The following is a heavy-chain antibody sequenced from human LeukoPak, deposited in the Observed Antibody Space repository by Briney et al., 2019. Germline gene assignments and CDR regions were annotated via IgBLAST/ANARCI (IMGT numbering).Heavy chain of an antibody. J-gene: IGHJ5*02. CDR2: INYNGGT. Sequence: SETLSLTCTVSGGSISSYHWNWIRQPPGKGLEWIGYINYNGGTKYNASLKSRVIISLDTSKNQVSLKMTSVTAADTAVYYCARDRGGPGRFDPWGQGTLVTVSS. CDR3: ARDRGGPGRFDP. CDR1: GGSISSYH. D-gene: IGHD3-10*01. V-gene: IGHV4-59*01.